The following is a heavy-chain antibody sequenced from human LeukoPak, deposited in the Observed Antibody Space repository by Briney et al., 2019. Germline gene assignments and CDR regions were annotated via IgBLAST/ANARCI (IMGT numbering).Heavy chain of an antibody. Sequence: ASVKVSCKASGYTFTSYGISWVRQAPGQGLEWMGWINAYNGNTNYAQKLQGRVTMTTDTSTSTACMELRSLRSDDTAVYYCASQLLRAPYYYYGMDVWGQGTTVTVSS. J-gene: IGHJ6*02. D-gene: IGHD2-2*01. V-gene: IGHV1-18*01. CDR3: ASQLLRAPYYYYGMDV. CDR2: INAYNGNT. CDR1: GYTFTSYG.